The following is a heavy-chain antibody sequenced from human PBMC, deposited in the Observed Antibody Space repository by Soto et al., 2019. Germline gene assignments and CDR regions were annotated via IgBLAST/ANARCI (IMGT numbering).Heavy chain of an antibody. J-gene: IGHJ5*02. V-gene: IGHV4-61*01. CDR3: ASSLYGSGGSCSFDP. D-gene: IGHD2-15*01. Sequence: SETLSLTCTVSGVSVISGNYYWILIRQPPGKGLEWIGFIYYTGSTSYNPSLKSRVTISMDTSKNQFSLKLTSVTAADTAVYYCASSLYGSGGSCSFDPWGQGTLVTAYS. CDR1: GVSVISGNYY. CDR2: IYYTGST.